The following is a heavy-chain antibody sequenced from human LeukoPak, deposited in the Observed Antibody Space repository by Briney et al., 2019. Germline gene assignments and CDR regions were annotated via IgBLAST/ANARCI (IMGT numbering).Heavy chain of an antibody. Sequence: PGGSLRLSCVASGFIFSNSWMSWVRQAPGKGLEWVANIKHDGGEKYYVDSVKGRFTISRDNAKNSLDLQMNNLTVEDTAVYYCATSQTTSGRYGNAFDIWGQGTTVTV. CDR1: GFIFSNSW. CDR3: ATSQTTSGRYGNAFDI. D-gene: IGHD6-19*01. J-gene: IGHJ3*02. V-gene: IGHV3-7*01. CDR2: IKHDGGEK.